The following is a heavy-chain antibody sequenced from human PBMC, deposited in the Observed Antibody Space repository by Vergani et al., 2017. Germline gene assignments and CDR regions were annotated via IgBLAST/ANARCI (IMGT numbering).Heavy chain of an antibody. V-gene: IGHV1-69*01. CDR1: GGTFSNSA. J-gene: IGHJ6*03. Sequence: QVHLVQSGNEVKKPGSSVKVSCKASGGTFSNSAISWVRQAPGQGLEWMGGIIPMFGTANYSQKFQGRVTLTADESTSTAYMELSSLRSEDTAVYFCAGEAQEVPPPTTVFVYFYYYMGVWSKGTMVTVSS. D-gene: IGHD2-2*01. CDR2: IIPMFGTA. CDR3: AGEAQEVPPPTTVFVYFYYYMGV.